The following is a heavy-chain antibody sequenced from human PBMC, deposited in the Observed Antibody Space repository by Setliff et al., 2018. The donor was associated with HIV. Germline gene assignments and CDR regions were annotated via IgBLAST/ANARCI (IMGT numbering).Heavy chain of an antibody. CDR2: INPSGGST. CDR1: GYTFTGYY. Sequence: ASVKVSCKASGYTFTGYYMHWVRQAPGQGLEWMGIINPSGGSTSYAQKFQGRVTMTRDTSTSTVYMELSSLRSEDTAVYYCARGGPLITMVRGVLRWFDPWGQGTLVTVSS. J-gene: IGHJ5*02. CDR3: ARGGPLITMVRGVLRWFDP. V-gene: IGHV1-46*01. D-gene: IGHD3-10*01.